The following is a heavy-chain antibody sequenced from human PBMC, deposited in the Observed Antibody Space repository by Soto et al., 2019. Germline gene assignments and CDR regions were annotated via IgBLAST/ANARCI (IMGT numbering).Heavy chain of an antibody. D-gene: IGHD6-13*01. CDR2: ISSSGSTI. Sequence: ESGGGLVQPGGSLRLSCAASGFTFSSYEMNWVRQAPGKGLEWVSYISSSGSTIYYADSVKGRFTISRDNAKNSLYLQMNSLRAEDTAVYYCARDRDFLAAAAYEMDYFDYWGQGTLVTVSS. V-gene: IGHV3-48*03. J-gene: IGHJ4*02. CDR3: ARDRDFLAAAAYEMDYFDY. CDR1: GFTFSSYE.